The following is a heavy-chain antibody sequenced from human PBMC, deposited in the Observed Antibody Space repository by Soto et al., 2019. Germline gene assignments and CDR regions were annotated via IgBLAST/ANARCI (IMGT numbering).Heavy chain of an antibody. Sequence: QVQLVQSGAEVKKPGSSVKVSCKASGGTFSSNAISWVRQAPGQGLEWMGGIIPIFGTPNYAQKFQGRVTITADKSTSTAYMELSSLRSEDTAVYYCAACESGGRCYSLSHCDYWGQGTLVTVSS. V-gene: IGHV1-69*06. D-gene: IGHD2-15*01. J-gene: IGHJ4*02. CDR2: IIPIFGTP. CDR1: GGTFSSNA. CDR3: AACESGGRCYSLSHCDY.